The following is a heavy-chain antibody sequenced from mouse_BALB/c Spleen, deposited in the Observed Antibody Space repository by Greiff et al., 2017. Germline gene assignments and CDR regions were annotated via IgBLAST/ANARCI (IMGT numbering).Heavy chain of an antibody. V-gene: IGHV1-7*01. CDR1: GYTFTSYW. J-gene: IGHJ3*01. CDR3: ARSTYDYGFAY. D-gene: IGHD2-4*01. Sequence: QVQLQQSGAELAKPGASVKMSCKASGYTFTSYWMHWVKQRPGQGLEWIGYINPSTGYTEYNQKFKDKATLTADKSSSTAYMQLSSLTSEDSAVYYCARSTYDYGFAYWGQGTLVTVSA. CDR2: INPSTGYT.